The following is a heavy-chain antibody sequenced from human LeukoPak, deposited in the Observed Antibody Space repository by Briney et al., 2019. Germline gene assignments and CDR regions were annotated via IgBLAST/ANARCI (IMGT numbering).Heavy chain of an antibody. CDR1: GLNFSEAW. V-gene: IGHV3-15*05. Sequence: PGGSLRLSCTVSGLNFSEAWMCWVRQAPGKGLEWVGRIKTKADGETTDYGTRVRGRFTISRDDSKTTMYLQMTRLKTEDTGVYYCTTGGVTDYWGRGILVTVSS. CDR3: TTGGVTDY. D-gene: IGHD2-21*02. CDR2: IKTKADGETT. J-gene: IGHJ4*02.